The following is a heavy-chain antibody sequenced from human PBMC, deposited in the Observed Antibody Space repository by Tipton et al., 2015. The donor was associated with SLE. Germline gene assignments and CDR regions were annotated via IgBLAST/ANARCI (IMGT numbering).Heavy chain of an antibody. V-gene: IGHV4-4*07. J-gene: IGHJ3*01. CDR2: IYSSGDR. Sequence: TLSLTCTVSGGSISFDYWSWIRQSAGRGLEWIGRIYSSGDRDYNPSLRSRVTMSRDASQNRVSLRLKSVSAADTAVYYCARDRPRGPFDVWGQGTMVTVSS. D-gene: IGHD3-10*01. CDR3: ARDRPRGPFDV. CDR1: GGSISFDY.